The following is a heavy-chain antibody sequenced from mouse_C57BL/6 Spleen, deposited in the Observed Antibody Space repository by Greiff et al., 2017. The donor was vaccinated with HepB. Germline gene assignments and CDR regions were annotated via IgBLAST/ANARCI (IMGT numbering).Heavy chain of an antibody. J-gene: IGHJ1*03. V-gene: IGHV1-4*01. CDR3: ARSDKPPYWYFDV. CDR1: GYTFTSYT. CDR2: INPSSGYT. Sequence: QVQLQQSGAELARPGASVKMSCKASGYTFTSYTMHWVKQRPGQGLEWIGYINPSSGYTKYKQKFKDKATLTADKSSSTAYMQLSSLTSENSAVYYCARSDKPPYWYFDVWGTGTTVTVSS.